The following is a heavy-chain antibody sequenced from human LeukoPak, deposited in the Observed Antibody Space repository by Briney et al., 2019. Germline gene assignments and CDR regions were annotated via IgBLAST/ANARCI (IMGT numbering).Heavy chain of an antibody. CDR1: GGSISSYY. J-gene: IGHJ2*01. CDR3: ARTTMIVVVITKDWYFDL. Sequence: SETLSLTCTVSGGSISSYYWSWLRQPAGKGLEWLGRIYTSGSTNYNPSLKSRVTMSVDTSKNQFSLKLSSVTAADTAVYYCARTTMIVVVITKDWYFDLWGRGTLVTVSP. V-gene: IGHV4-4*07. D-gene: IGHD3-22*01. CDR2: IYTSGST.